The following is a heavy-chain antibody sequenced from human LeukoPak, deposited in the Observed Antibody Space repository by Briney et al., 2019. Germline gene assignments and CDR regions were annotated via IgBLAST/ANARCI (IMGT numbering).Heavy chain of an antibody. CDR2: ISGSGGST. J-gene: IGHJ4*02. Sequence: GGSLRLSCGASGFTFSSYAMSWVRQAPGEGLEWVSAISGSGGSTYYADSVKGRFTISRDNSKNTLYLQMNSLRAEDTAVYYCAMNDLGYCSGGSCYVDYWGQGTLVTVSS. D-gene: IGHD2-15*01. V-gene: IGHV3-23*01. CDR1: GFTFSSYA. CDR3: AMNDLGYCSGGSCYVDY.